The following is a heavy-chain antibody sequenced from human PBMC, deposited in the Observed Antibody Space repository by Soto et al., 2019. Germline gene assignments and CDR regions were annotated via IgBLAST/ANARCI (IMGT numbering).Heavy chain of an antibody. J-gene: IGHJ4*02. CDR3: ARDMTRTVVPYFDF. CDR1: GGTFSNYV. V-gene: IGHV1-69*06. D-gene: IGHD1-7*01. CDR2: IIPISGAA. Sequence: GASVKVSCKASGGTFSNYVVNWVLQAPGQGLEWMGRIIPISGAANYAQKFQGRVTITADKSTSTSYMELSSLRSEDTAVYYCARDMTRTVVPYFDFWGQGTLVTVSS.